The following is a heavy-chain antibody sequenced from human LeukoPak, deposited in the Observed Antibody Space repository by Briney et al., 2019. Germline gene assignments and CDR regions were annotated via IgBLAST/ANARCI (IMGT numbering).Heavy chain of an antibody. V-gene: IGHV4-34*01. CDR3: ARGAVGATDYYYYYYMDV. J-gene: IGHJ6*03. Sequence: PETLSLTCAVYGGSFSGYYWSWIRQPPGKGLEWIGEINHSGSTNYNPSLKSRVTISVDTSKNQFSLKLSSVTAADTAVYYCARGAVGATDYYYYYYMDVWGKGTTVTVSS. CDR2: INHSGST. CDR1: GGSFSGYY. D-gene: IGHD1-26*01.